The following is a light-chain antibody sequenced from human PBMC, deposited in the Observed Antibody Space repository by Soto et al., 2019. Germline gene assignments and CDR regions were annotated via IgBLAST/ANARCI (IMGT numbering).Light chain of an antibody. V-gene: IGLV7-46*01. CDR2: DTS. CDR1: TGTVTSDHH. J-gene: IGLJ3*02. CDR3: LLVDGAVV. Sequence: QAVVTQEPSLTVSPGGTVTLTCGSSTGTVTSDHHPYWFQQKPGHAPRTLIYDTSKKHSWTPGRFAGSLLGGKAALTLSGAQSEDEADYYCLLVDGAVVIGGGTKLTVL.